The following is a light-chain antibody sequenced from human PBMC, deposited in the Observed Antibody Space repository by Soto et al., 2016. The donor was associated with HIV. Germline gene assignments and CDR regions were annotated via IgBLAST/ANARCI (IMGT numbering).Light chain of an antibody. V-gene: IGKV1-39*01. CDR2: DAS. CDR3: QQSSSTLLT. CDR1: QSISTY. Sequence: DIQMTQSPSTLSASVGDRVTITCRASQSISTYLNWYQQKPGRAPKLLIYDASSLQSGVPSRFSGRGSGTDFTLTISSLQHEDLATYYCQQSSSTLLTFGGGTKV. J-gene: IGKJ4*01.